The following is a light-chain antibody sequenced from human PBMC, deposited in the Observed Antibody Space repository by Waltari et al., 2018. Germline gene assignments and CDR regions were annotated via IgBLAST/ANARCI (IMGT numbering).Light chain of an antibody. CDR3: QHYVRLPAT. CDR1: QRVSRT. CDR2: GAS. Sequence: EIVLTQSPGTLSLSPGERATLSCRASQRVSRTLAWYQQKPGQAPKLLIYGASIRATGIPDRFTGSGSGTDFSLTISSLEPEDFAIYFCQHYVRLPATFGQGTKVKIK. V-gene: IGKV3-20*01. J-gene: IGKJ1*01.